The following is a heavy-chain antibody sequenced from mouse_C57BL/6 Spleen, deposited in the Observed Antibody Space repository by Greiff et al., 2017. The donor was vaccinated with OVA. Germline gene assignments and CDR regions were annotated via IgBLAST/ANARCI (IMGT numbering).Heavy chain of an antibody. Sequence: VQRVESGAELVRPGTSVKVSCKASGYAFTNYLIEWVKQRPGQGLEWIGVINPGSGGTNYNEKFKGKATLTADKSSSTAYMQLSSLTSEDSAVYFCARDSNYADFAYWGQGTLVTVSA. V-gene: IGHV1-54*01. CDR1: GYAFTNYL. CDR2: INPGSGGT. D-gene: IGHD2-5*01. CDR3: ARDSNYADFAY. J-gene: IGHJ3*01.